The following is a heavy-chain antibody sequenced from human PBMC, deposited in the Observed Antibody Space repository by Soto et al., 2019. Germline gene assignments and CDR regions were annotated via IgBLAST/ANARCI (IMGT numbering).Heavy chain of an antibody. Sequence: ASVKVSCKASGGTFSSYAISWVRQAPGQGLEWMGGIIPIFGTANYAQKFQGRVTITADESTSTAYMELSSLRSEDTAVYYCARDRQQLGHYYYYGMDVWGQGTTVTVSS. J-gene: IGHJ6*02. D-gene: IGHD6-13*01. CDR1: GGTFSSYA. CDR3: ARDRQQLGHYYYYGMDV. CDR2: IIPIFGTA. V-gene: IGHV1-69*13.